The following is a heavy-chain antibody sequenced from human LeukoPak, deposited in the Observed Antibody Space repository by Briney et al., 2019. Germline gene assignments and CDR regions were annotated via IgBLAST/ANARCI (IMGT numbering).Heavy chain of an antibody. CDR1: GFTFDDYG. J-gene: IGHJ4*02. CDR2: IKSKTEGGTT. D-gene: IGHD4-17*01. V-gene: IGHV3-15*01. Sequence: GGSLRLSCAASGFTFDDYGMSWVRQAPGKGLEWVGRIKSKTEGGTTDYAAPVKGRFSISRDDSKTTLFLQMNSLKSEDTAVYYCTTAPTVTTSPYQVWGQGTLVTVSS. CDR3: TTAPTVTTSPYQV.